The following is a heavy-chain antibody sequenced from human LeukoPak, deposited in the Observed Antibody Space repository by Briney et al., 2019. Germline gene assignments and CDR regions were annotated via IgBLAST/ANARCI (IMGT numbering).Heavy chain of an antibody. CDR2: IYYSGST. CDR3: ARVTRTFRYGDYVDYFDY. J-gene: IGHJ4*02. D-gene: IGHD4-17*01. CDR1: GGSISSSSYY. Sequence: SETLSLTCTVSGGSISSSSYYWGWIRQPPGKGREWLGSIYYSGSTYSNPSLKMRVTISVGTSKNQFPLKLSSVTAAETAVYYCARVTRTFRYGDYVDYFDYWGQGTLVTASS. V-gene: IGHV4-39*01.